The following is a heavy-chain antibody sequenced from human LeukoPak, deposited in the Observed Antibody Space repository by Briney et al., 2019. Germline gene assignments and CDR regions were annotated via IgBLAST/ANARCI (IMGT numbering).Heavy chain of an antibody. D-gene: IGHD3-22*01. V-gene: IGHV4-39*07. J-gene: IGHJ4*02. CDR2: INYSGST. CDR3: ARSAYYYDSSGYYRIFDY. Sequence: SETLSLTCAVSGGSITTNSHSWDWIRQPPGKGLKWIGSINYSGSTNYNPSLKSRVTISVDTSKNQFSLKLSSVTAADTAVYYCARSAYYYDSSGYYRIFDYWGQGTLVTVSS. CDR1: GGSITTNSHS.